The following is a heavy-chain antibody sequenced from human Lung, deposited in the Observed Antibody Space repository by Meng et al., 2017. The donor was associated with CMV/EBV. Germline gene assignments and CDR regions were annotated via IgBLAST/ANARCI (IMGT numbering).Heavy chain of an antibody. CDR2: IRSKAYGGTT. CDR3: TREPYYYDSSGYYYGFDP. J-gene: IGHJ5*02. CDR1: GFTFGDYA. V-gene: IGHV3-49*04. D-gene: IGHD3-22*01. Sequence: SCTASGFTFGDYAMSWVRQAPGKGLEWVGFIRSKAYGGTTEYAASVKGRFTIPRDDSKSIAYLQMNSLKTEDTAVYYCTREPYYYDSSGYYYGFDPXGQGXLVTVSS.